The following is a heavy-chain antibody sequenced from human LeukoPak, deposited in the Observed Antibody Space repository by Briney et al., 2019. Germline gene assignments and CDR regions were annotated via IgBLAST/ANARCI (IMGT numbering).Heavy chain of an antibody. Sequence: ASVTVSCKASGYTFTSYGISWVRQAPGQGLEWMGWISAYNGNTNYAQKLQGRVTMTTDTSTSTAYMELRSLRSDDTAVYYCATSKSSALVDTAMVPFDPWGQGTLVTVSS. D-gene: IGHD5-18*01. V-gene: IGHV1-18*01. J-gene: IGHJ5*02. CDR2: ISAYNGNT. CDR1: GYTFTSYG. CDR3: ATSKSSALVDTAMVPFDP.